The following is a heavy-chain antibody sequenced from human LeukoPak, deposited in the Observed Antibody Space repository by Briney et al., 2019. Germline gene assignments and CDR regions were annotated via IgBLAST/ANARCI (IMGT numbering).Heavy chain of an antibody. Sequence: PGGSLRLSCAASGFTFSSYEVNWVRQAPGKGLEWVSYIGSFGTTISYADSVKGRFTISRDNAKSSLCLQMSSLRAEDTAVYYCAIVATEAFYFDFWGQGTLVTVSS. J-gene: IGHJ4*02. D-gene: IGHD5-12*01. CDR3: AIVATEAFYFDF. CDR1: GFTFSSYE. V-gene: IGHV3-48*03. CDR2: IGSFGTTI.